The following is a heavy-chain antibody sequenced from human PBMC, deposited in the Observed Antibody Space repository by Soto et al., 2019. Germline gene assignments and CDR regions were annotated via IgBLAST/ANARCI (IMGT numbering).Heavy chain of an antibody. Sequence: GGSLRLSCAASGFTFSSYGMHWVRQAPGKGLEWVAVISYDGSNKYYADSVKGRFTISRDNSKNTLYLQMNSLRAEDTAVYYCAKDQHGDYTLWFDPWGQGTLVTVSS. D-gene: IGHD4-17*01. J-gene: IGHJ5*02. V-gene: IGHV3-30*18. CDR2: ISYDGSNK. CDR1: GFTFSSYG. CDR3: AKDQHGDYTLWFDP.